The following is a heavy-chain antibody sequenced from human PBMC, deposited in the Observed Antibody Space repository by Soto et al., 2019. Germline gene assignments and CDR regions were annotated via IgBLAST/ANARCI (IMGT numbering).Heavy chain of an antibody. Sequence: GSLRLXXNCSGFRFSECAMAWGRQXXGKGLXWVGFIRNTPYGGTTDYAASVRGRFTISRDDSESIAYLQMNSLKTKDSGVYYCSRGSFGYYGPWGPGTLVTVS. J-gene: IGHJ5*02. D-gene: IGHD2-2*03. CDR3: SRGSFGYYGP. V-gene: IGHV3-49*04. CDR2: IRNTPYGGTT. CDR1: GFRFSECA.